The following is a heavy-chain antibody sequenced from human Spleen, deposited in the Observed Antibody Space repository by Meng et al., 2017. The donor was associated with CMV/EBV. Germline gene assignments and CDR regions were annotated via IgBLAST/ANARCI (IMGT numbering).Heavy chain of an antibody. V-gene: IGHV4-61*01. J-gene: IGHJ4*02. CDR3: ARRTTSTVVTQGDYFDY. CDR1: GASVTSDNYH. CDR2: IYYAGNT. D-gene: IGHD4-23*01. Sequence: TLSCTVSGASVTSDNYHWTWIRQPPGRGLDGIGHIYYAGNTKYNPSRESRVAISVDTSTQQFSRKLTSVTAADKAIYYCARRTTSTVVTQGDYFDYWGQGILVTVSS.